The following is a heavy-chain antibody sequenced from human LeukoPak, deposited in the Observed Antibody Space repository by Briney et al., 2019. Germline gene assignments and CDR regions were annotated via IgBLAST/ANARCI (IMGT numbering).Heavy chain of an antibody. D-gene: IGHD3-3*01. CDR3: AKTRGFGVHAFDI. CDR2: IYSGGST. CDR1: GFTVSSNY. J-gene: IGHJ3*02. V-gene: IGHV3-66*01. Sequence: GGSLRLSCAASGFTVSSNYMSWVRQAPGKGLEWVSVIYSGGSTYYADSVKGRFTISRDNSKNTLYLQMNSLRAEDTAVYYCAKTRGFGVHAFDIWGQGTMVTVSS.